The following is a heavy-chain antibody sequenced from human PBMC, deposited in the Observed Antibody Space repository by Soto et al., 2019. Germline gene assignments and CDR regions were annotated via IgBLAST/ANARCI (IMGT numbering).Heavy chain of an antibody. V-gene: IGHV3-7*03. CDR1: GFTFSSYW. CDR2: IKQDGSEK. Sequence: RLSCRASGFTFSSYWMSWVRQAPGKGLEWVANIKQDGSEKYYVDSVKGRFTISRDNAKNSLYLQMNSLRAEDTAVYYCARLQYYYDSSHTTEDAFYIRGQRSMVSVS. CDR3: ARLQYYYDSSHTTEDAFYI. J-gene: IGHJ3*02. D-gene: IGHD3-22*01.